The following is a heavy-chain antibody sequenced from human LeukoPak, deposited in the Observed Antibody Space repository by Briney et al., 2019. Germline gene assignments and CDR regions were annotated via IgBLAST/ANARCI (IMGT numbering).Heavy chain of an antibody. CDR2: IRSKANSYAT. V-gene: IGHV3-73*01. CDR3: TRPVCSGGSCYLFDY. D-gene: IGHD2-15*01. Sequence: GGSLKLSCAASGFTFSGSAMHWVRRASGKGLEWVGRIRSKANSYATAYAASVKGRFTISRDDSKNTAYLQMNSLKTEDTAVYYCTRPVCSGGSCYLFDYWGQGTLVTVSS. J-gene: IGHJ4*02. CDR1: GFTFSGSA.